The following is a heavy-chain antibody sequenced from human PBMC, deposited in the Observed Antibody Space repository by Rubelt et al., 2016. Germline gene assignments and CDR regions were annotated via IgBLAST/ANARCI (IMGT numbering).Heavy chain of an antibody. D-gene: IGHD4-11*01. CDR1: GYSISSGYY. V-gene: IGHV4-38-2*02. CDR3: ARQTNYYYYMDV. Sequence: QVQLQESGPGLVKPSETLSLTCTVSGYSISSGYYWGWIRQPPGKGLEWIGSIYHSGSTYYSPSPKGRFPISVDTSKNQFPRKWRSVTAADTAVYYCARQTNYYYYMDVWGKGTTVTVSS. CDR2: IYHSGST. J-gene: IGHJ6*03.